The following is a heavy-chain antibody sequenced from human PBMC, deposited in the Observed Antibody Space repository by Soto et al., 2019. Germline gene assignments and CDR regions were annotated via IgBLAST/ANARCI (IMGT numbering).Heavy chain of an antibody. CDR2: IIPILGIA. CDR1: GGTFSSYT. J-gene: IGHJ5*02. V-gene: IGHV1-69*02. Sequence: QVQLVQSGAEVKKPGSSVKVSCKASGGTFSSYTISWVRQAPGQGLEWMGRIIPILGIANYAQKFQGRVTITADKSPSTAYMELSSLRSEDTAVYYCARQGYTVTTHGWCDPWGQGTLVTVSS. D-gene: IGHD4-17*01. CDR3: ARQGYTVTTHGWCDP.